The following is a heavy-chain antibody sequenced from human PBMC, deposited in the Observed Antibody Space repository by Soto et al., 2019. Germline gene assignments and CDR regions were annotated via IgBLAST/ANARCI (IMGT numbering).Heavy chain of an antibody. D-gene: IGHD6-25*01. CDR2: IDWDDDK. V-gene: IGHV2-70*04. Sequence: ESGPTLVNPTQTLTPTCTFSGFSLRTSGMRVSWIRQPPGKALEWLARIDWDDDKFYSTSLRTRLTISKDTSKNKVVLSMTNMDPVDTATYYCAHTRTDGYRFDPWGQGNLVTVSS. CDR1: GFSLRTSGMR. CDR3: AHTRTDGYRFDP. J-gene: IGHJ5*02.